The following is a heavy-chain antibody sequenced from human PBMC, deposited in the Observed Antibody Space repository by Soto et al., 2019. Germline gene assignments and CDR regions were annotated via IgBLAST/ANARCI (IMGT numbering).Heavy chain of an antibody. CDR3: AASYGDYVQAPGYFDY. V-gene: IGHV4-39*01. Sequence: SETLSLTCTVSGGSISSSSYYWGWIRQPPGKGLEWIGSIYYSGSTYYNPSLKSRVTISVDTSKNQFSLKLSSVTAADTAVYYCAASYGDYVQAPGYFDYWGQGTLVTVSS. J-gene: IGHJ4*02. CDR1: GGSISSSSYY. D-gene: IGHD4-17*01. CDR2: IYYSGST.